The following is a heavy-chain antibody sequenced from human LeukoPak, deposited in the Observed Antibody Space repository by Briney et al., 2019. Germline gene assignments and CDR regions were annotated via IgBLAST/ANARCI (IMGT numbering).Heavy chain of an antibody. D-gene: IGHD2-15*01. V-gene: IGHV3-23*01. Sequence: PGGSLRLSCAASGFTFSSYAMSWVRQAPGKGLEWVSAISGSGGSTYYADSVKGRFTISRDNSKNTLYLQMNSLRAEDTAVYYCAKDIVGPTVYYYGMDVWGQGTTVTVSS. CDR1: GFTFSSYA. CDR3: AKDIVGPTVYYYGMDV. CDR2: ISGSGGST. J-gene: IGHJ6*02.